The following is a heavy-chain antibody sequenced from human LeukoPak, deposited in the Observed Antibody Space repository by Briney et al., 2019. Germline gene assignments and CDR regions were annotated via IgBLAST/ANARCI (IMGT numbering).Heavy chain of an antibody. J-gene: IGHJ4*02. CDR1: GGTFSSYA. CDR2: IIPIFGTA. V-gene: IGHV1-69*13. D-gene: IGHD2-15*01. CDR3: TRPAYCSGGSCYEN. Sequence: ASVKVSCKASGGTFSSYAISWVRQAPGQGLEWMGGIIPIFGTANYAQKFQGRVTITADESTSTAYMELSSLRSEDTAVYYCTRPAYCSGGSCYENWGQGTLVTVSS.